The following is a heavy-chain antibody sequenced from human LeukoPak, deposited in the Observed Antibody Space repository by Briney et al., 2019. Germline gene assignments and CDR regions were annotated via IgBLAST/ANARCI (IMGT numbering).Heavy chain of an antibody. CDR2: INSDGSTT. CDR3: ARALDTAIVTGPGGFGGY. V-gene: IGHV3-74*01. CDR1: GLTFSGYW. D-gene: IGHD5-18*01. Sequence: GGSLRLSCAASGLTFSGYWMHWVRQAPGKGLVWVSRINSDGSTTTYADSVKGRFTISRDNAKKTLYLQMNSLRVEDTAVYYCARALDTAIVTGPGGFGGYWGQGTLATVSS. J-gene: IGHJ4*02.